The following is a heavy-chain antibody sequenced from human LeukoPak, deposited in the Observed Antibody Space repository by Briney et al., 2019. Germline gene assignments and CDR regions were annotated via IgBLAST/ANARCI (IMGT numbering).Heavy chain of an antibody. CDR1: GFTFSSYG. CDR2: IRYDGSNK. CDR3: AKELEAYCGGGCYSNFDY. V-gene: IGHV3-30*02. J-gene: IGHJ4*02. Sequence: PGGSLRLSCAASGFTFSSYGMHWVRQAPGKGLEWVAFIRYDGSNKYYADSVKGRFTISRDNSKNTLYLQMNSLRAEDTAVYYCAKELEAYCGGGCYSNFDYWGQGTLVTVSS. D-gene: IGHD2-21*01.